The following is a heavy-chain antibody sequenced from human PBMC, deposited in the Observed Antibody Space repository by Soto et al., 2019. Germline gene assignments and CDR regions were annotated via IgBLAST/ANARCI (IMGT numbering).Heavy chain of an antibody. J-gene: IGHJ4*02. D-gene: IGHD3-10*01. V-gene: IGHV4-59*12. Sequence: VAGGSSGGFGGSWIRQTPGKGLEWIGYIYYSGSTNYNPSLKSRVTISVDTSKNQFSLKLSSVTAADTAVYYCARENNVLPGGYFDYWGQGTLVTVSS. CDR3: ARENNVLPGGYFDY. CDR2: IYYSGST. CDR1: GGSSGGFG.